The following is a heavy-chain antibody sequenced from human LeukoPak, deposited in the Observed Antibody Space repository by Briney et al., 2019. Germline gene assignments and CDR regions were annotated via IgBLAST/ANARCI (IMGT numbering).Heavy chain of an antibody. J-gene: IGHJ5*02. Sequence: GASVKVSCKASGGTFSTYAINWVRQAPGQGLEWMGRIIPILGIANYAQKFQGRVTITADKSTSTAYMELSSLRSEDTAVYYCARAYYCSGGSCYYWFDPWGQGTRVTVSS. CDR3: ARAYYCSGGSCYYWFDP. CDR2: IIPILGIA. V-gene: IGHV1-69*04. D-gene: IGHD2-15*01. CDR1: GGTFSTYA.